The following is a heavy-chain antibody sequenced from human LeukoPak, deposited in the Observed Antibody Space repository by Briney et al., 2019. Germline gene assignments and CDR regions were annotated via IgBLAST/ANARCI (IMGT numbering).Heavy chain of an antibody. V-gene: IGHV4-39*01. CDR1: YGPISSSSYY. D-gene: IGHD1-14*01. CDR2: SNFSVST. Sequence: SETLSLTCTVSYGPISSSSYYWGWLRQPPGQGLDWFGSSNFSVSTDYNPSVKTRVTISEDPSKNQCSLKLNSVTAADTAVHYCASSARPEFSVVDYWGQGTLVTVSS. J-gene: IGHJ4*02. CDR3: ASSARPEFSVVDY.